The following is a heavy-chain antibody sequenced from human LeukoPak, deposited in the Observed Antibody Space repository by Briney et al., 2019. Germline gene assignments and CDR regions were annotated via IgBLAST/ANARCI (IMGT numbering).Heavy chain of an antibody. Sequence: SETLSLTCSLSGDSFNSYYWNWIRQPPGKGLEWIGYIYYNYITNYNPSLKSRVTISMDTSKNQFSLKLSSVTAADTAVYYCARGPRWGYCSSTSCPEEAFDIWGQGTMVTVSS. CDR2: IYYNYIT. CDR3: ARGPRWGYCSSTSCPEEAFDI. CDR1: GDSFNSYY. V-gene: IGHV4-59*12. D-gene: IGHD2-2*01. J-gene: IGHJ3*02.